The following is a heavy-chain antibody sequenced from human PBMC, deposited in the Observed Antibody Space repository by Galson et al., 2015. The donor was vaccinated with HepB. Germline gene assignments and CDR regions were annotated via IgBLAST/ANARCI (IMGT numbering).Heavy chain of an antibody. CDR2: ISYDGSNK. V-gene: IGHV3-30-3*01. D-gene: IGHD4-11*01. J-gene: IGHJ4*02. Sequence: SLRLSCAASGFTFSSYAMHWVRQAPGKGLEWVAVISYDGSNKYYADSVKGRFTISRDNSKDTLYLQMNSLRAEDTAVYYCARGPFYSLYYFDYRGQGTLVTVSS. CDR1: GFTFSSYA. CDR3: ARGPFYSLYYFDY.